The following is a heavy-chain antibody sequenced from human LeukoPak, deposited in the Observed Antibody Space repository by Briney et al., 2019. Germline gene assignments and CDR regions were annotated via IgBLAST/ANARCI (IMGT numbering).Heavy chain of an antibody. J-gene: IGHJ4*02. V-gene: IGHV3-23*01. D-gene: IGHD4-23*01. CDR3: AKPLEKYTYGGNFDY. Sequence: GGSLRLSCEASGFTFSSYAVSWVRQAPGKGLAWVSVISSSADSTYYADSVKGRFTISRDNSKNTLYLQMNNLRAEDTAVYYCAKPLEKYTYGGNFDYWGQGILVTVSS. CDR2: ISSSADST. CDR1: GFTFSSYA.